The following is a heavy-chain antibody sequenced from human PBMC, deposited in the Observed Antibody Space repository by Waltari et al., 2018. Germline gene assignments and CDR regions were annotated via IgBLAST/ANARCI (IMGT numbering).Heavy chain of an antibody. CDR2: IKQDGSEK. V-gene: IGHV3-7*01. J-gene: IGHJ3*02. CDR1: GFTFSSYW. CDR3: ARDSSTLHDAFDI. D-gene: IGHD2-2*01. Sequence: EVQLVESGGGLVQPGGSLRLSCAASGFTFSSYWMSWVRQAPGKGLEWVANIKQDGSEKYYVDSVKGRFTISRDNAKNSLYLQMNSLRAEDTAVYYCARDSSTLHDAFDIWGQGTMVTVSS.